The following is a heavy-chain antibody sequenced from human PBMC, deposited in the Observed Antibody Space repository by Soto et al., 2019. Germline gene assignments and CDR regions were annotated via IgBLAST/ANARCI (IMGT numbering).Heavy chain of an antibody. D-gene: IGHD3-22*01. V-gene: IGHV3-23*01. CDR2: ISGSGGST. CDR1: GFTFSSYA. Sequence: LRLSCAASGFTFSSYAMSWVRQAPGKGLEWVSAISGSGGSTYYADSVKSRFTISRDNSKNTLYLQMNSLRAEDTAVYFCAKSGMIVVGYFDFWGPRTLVTVSS. J-gene: IGHJ4*02. CDR3: AKSGMIVVGYFDF.